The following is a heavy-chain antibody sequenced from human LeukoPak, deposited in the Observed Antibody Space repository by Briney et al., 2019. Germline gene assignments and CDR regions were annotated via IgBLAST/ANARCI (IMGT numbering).Heavy chain of an antibody. J-gene: IGHJ4*02. V-gene: IGHV3-30-3*01. CDR1: GFTFSSYA. D-gene: IGHD6-13*01. CDR3: ARAGARYSSSWYDY. CDR2: ISYDGSNK. Sequence: GRSLRLSCAASGFTFSSYAMHWVRQAPGKGLEWVAVISYDGSNKYYADSVKGRFTISRDNSKNTLCLQMNSLRAEDTAVYYCARAGARYSSSWYDYWGQGTLVTVSS.